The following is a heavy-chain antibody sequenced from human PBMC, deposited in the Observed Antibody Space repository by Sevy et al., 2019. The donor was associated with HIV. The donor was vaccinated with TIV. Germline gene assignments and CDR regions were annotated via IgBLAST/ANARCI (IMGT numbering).Heavy chain of an antibody. D-gene: IGHD3-22*01. Sequence: GESLKIPCAASGFTFSSYAMSWVRQAPGKGLEWVSAISGSGGSTYYADSVKGRFTISRDNSKNTLYLQMNSLRAEDTSVYYCAKDGDYYDSRDAFDIWGQGTMVTVSS. CDR2: ISGSGGST. V-gene: IGHV3-23*01. J-gene: IGHJ3*02. CDR1: GFTFSSYA. CDR3: AKDGDYYDSRDAFDI.